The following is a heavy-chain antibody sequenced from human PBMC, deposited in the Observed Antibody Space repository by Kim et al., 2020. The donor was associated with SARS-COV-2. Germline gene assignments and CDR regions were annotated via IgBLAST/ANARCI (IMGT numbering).Heavy chain of an antibody. CDR2: ISSNGGST. CDR3: VKKGYSIAAAAQGYYYGMDV. CDR1: GFTFSSYA. D-gene: IGHD6-13*01. V-gene: IGHV3-64D*09. J-gene: IGHJ6*02. Sequence: GGSLRLSCSASGFTFSSYAMHWVRQAPGKGLEYVSAISSNGGSTYYADSVKGRFTISRDNSKNTLYLQMSSLRAEDTAVYYCVKKGYSIAAAAQGYYYGMDVWGQGTTVTVSS.